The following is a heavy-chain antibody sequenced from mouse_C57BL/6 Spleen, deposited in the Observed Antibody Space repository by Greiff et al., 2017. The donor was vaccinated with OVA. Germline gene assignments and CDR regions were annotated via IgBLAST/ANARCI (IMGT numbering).Heavy chain of an antibody. CDR3: ARGDYYGSSYVSYYAMDY. CDR1: GYTFTDYN. V-gene: IGHV1-22*01. Sequence: VQLQQSGPELVKPGASVKMSCKASGYTFTDYNMHWVKQSHGKSLEWIGYINPNNGGTSYNQKFKGKATLTVNKSSSTAYMELRSLTSEDSAVYYCARGDYYGSSYVSYYAMDYWGQGTSVTVSS. D-gene: IGHD1-1*01. J-gene: IGHJ4*01. CDR2: INPNNGGT.